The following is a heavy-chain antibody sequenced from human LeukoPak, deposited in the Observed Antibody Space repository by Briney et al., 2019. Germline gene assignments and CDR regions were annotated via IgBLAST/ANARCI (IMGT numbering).Heavy chain of an antibody. J-gene: IGHJ4*02. V-gene: IGHV1-2*02. CDR2: INPNSGGT. CDR1: GYTFTGYY. CDR3: AIRGGSSSWYYFDY. Sequence: ASVKVSCKAYGYTFTGYYMHWVRQAPGQGLEWMGWINPNSGGTNYAQKFQGRVTMTRDTSISTAYMELSRLRSDDTAVYYCAIRGGSSSWYYFDYWGQGTLVTVSS. D-gene: IGHD6-13*01.